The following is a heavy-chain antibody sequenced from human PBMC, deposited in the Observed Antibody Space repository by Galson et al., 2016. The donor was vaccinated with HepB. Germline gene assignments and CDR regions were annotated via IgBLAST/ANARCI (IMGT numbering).Heavy chain of an antibody. J-gene: IGHJ6*02. CDR1: GDSVYNNGAA. Sequence: CAISGDSVYNNGAAWVWIRQSPSRGLEWLGRTFYRSTWENHYAGSVKNRITISPDTSRNQFSLHLNPVTPEDTAVYYCASAVMLGRGMDVWGQGTTVTVSS. CDR3: ASAVMLGRGMDV. V-gene: IGHV6-1*01. D-gene: IGHD3-10*01. CDR2: TFYRSTWEN.